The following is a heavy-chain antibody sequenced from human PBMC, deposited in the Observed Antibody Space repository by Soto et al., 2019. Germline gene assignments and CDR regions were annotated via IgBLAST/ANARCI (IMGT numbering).Heavy chain of an antibody. CDR2: ISYDGSNK. Sequence: QVQLVESGGGVVQPGRSLRLSCAASGFTFSSYAMHWVRQAPGKGLEWVAVISYDGSNKYYADSVKGRFPISRDNSQNTLYLQMHSLRAEDTAVYYCAREAGLRYASRGPNDAFDIWGQGTMVTVSS. CDR1: GFTFSSYA. CDR3: AREAGLRYASRGPNDAFDI. J-gene: IGHJ3*02. D-gene: IGHD3-22*01. V-gene: IGHV3-30-3*01.